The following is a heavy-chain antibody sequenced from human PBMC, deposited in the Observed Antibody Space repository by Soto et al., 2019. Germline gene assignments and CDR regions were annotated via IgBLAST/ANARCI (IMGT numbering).Heavy chain of an antibody. D-gene: IGHD1-20*01. J-gene: IGHJ4*02. CDR1: GFTFSIYN. V-gene: IGHV3-23*01. Sequence: EVQLLESGGGLVQPGGSLRLSCVASGFTFSIYNMNWVRQAPGKGLEWVSVITGSGDYTNYADSVKGRFTISRDNSKNTLYLQMHSLRAEDTALYFCARRITSSFDYWGQGTLVTVSS. CDR3: ARRITSSFDY. CDR2: ITGSGDYT.